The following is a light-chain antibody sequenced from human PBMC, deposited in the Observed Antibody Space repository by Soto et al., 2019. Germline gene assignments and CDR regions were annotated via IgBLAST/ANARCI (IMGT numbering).Light chain of an antibody. J-gene: IGKJ4*01. CDR2: AAS. CDR3: LQDYTYPRT. Sequence: AIEITQSPSSLSVSVGDRVTITCRASQGIRHDLGLYQQKPVKAPELLIYAASILQSGVTSRFSGSGSGTDFTLTITSLQPEDFAIYYCLQDYTYPRTVGEGTKVDIK. CDR1: QGIRHD. V-gene: IGKV1-6*01.